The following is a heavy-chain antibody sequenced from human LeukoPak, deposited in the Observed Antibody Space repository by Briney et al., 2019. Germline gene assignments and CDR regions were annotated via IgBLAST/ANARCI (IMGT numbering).Heavy chain of an antibody. CDR2: INHSGYT. CDR3: VRHGGGWRFDY. V-gene: IGHV4-59*08. CDR1: GGSISTDY. Sequence: PSETLSLTCTASGGSISTDYWSWVRQPPGKGLEWIAYINHSGYTNSNPSLKSRVTPSVDTSKNQVSLVLKSVTAADTAVYYCVRHGGGWRFDYWGQGTLVTVSS. J-gene: IGHJ4*02. D-gene: IGHD6-19*01.